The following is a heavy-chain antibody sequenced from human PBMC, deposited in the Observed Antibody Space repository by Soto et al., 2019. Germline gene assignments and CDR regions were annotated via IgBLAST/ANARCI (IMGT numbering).Heavy chain of an antibody. CDR2: IYDSGST. J-gene: IGHJ4*02. V-gene: IGHV4-39*01. CDR1: GGSIRSRSYY. Sequence: QLQLQESGPGLGKPSETLSLTCTVSGGSIRSRSYYWGWVRQPPGKGLEWIGSIYDSGSTYYNQALKSRVTISVDTSKNQFSLRVSSVTAADTAVFYCVRPEGLPIGYFDYWGQGTLVTVSS. CDR3: VRPEGLPIGYFDY.